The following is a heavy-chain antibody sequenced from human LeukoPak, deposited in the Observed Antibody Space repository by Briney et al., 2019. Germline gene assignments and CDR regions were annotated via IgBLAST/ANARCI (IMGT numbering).Heavy chain of an antibody. J-gene: IGHJ4*02. Sequence: SETLSLTCAVYGGSFSGYYWSWIRQPPGKGLEWIGEINHSGSTNYNPSLKSRVTISVDTSKNQFSLKLSSVTAADMAVYYCARATVAETFDYWGQGTLVTVSS. D-gene: IGHD6-19*01. CDR3: ARATVAETFDY. CDR1: GGSFSGYY. V-gene: IGHV4-34*01. CDR2: INHSGST.